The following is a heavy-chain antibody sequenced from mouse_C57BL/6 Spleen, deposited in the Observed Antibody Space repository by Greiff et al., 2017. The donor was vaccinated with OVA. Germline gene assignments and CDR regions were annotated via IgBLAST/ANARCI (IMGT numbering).Heavy chain of an antibody. CDR3: ARNLDYSNYVCYFDY. Sequence: VQLQESGPELVKPGASVKISCKASGYAFSSSWMNWVKQRPGKGLEWIGRIYPGDGDTNYNGKFKGKATLTADKSSSTAYMQLSSLTSEDSAVYVCARNLDYSNYVCYFDYWGQGTTLTVSS. V-gene: IGHV1-82*01. D-gene: IGHD2-5*01. CDR2: IYPGDGDT. CDR1: GYAFSSSW. J-gene: IGHJ2*01.